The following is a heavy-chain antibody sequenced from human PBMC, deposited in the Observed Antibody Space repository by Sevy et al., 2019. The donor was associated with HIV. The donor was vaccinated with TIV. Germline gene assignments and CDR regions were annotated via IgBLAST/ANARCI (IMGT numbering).Heavy chain of an antibody. CDR2: ISYDGSTQ. CDR3: TSDAGYSVGWYPSNY. J-gene: IGHJ4*02. D-gene: IGHD6-19*01. Sequence: GGSLRLSCTASGFSVSSHAMHWVRQAPGKGLEWVALISYDGSTQYYADSVKGRFSISRDNSKNILYLQMNSLRPADTALYYCTSDAGYSVGWYPSNYWGQGTLVTVSS. CDR1: GFSVSSHA. V-gene: IGHV3-30*04.